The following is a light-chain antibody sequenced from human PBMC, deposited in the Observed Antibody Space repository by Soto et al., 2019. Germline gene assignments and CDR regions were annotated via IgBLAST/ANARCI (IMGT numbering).Light chain of an antibody. CDR2: DVT. Sequence: QAVVTQPRSVSGSPGQSVTISCTGTSSDVGGYTFVSWYQQHPGKAPKVMIYDVTKRPSGVPDRFSGSKSGNTASLTISGLQAEDEADYYCCSYAGSYTYVFGTGTKVTVL. CDR3: CSYAGSYTYV. J-gene: IGLJ1*01. V-gene: IGLV2-11*01. CDR1: SSDVGGYTF.